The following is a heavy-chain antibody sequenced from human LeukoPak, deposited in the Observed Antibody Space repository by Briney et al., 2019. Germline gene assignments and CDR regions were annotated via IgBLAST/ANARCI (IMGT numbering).Heavy chain of an antibody. Sequence: GGSLRLSCAASGFTVSSNYMSWVRQAPGKGLEWVANIKEDGSEKYYVDSVKGRFTISRDNAKNSLSLQLSSLSAEDTAVYYCARSRSGYYEDYWGQGTLVTVSS. CDR2: IKEDGSEK. V-gene: IGHV3-7*01. D-gene: IGHD5-12*01. CDR1: GFTVSSNY. J-gene: IGHJ4*02. CDR3: ARSRSGYYEDY.